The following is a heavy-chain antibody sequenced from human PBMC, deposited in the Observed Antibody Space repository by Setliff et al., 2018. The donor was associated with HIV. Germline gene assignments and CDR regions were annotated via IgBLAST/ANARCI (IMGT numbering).Heavy chain of an antibody. J-gene: IGHJ4*02. Sequence: SETLSLTCAVYGGSFSGYYWSWIRQPPGKGLEWIGETNHSGSTNYNPSLKSRVTISVDTSKNQFSLKLSSATAADTAVYYCARVTSSPGYFLDYWGQGTLVTVSS. CDR1: GGSFSGYY. V-gene: IGHV4-34*01. D-gene: IGHD1-1*01. CDR3: ARVTSSPGYFLDY. CDR2: TNHSGST.